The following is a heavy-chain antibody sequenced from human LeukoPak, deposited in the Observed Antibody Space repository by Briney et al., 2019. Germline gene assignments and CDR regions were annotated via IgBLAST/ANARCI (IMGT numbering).Heavy chain of an antibody. V-gene: IGHV3-23*01. CDR3: AKDDGGSYYIYYYYMDV. CDR1: GFTFSSHG. J-gene: IGHJ6*03. D-gene: IGHD1-26*01. CDR2: ISGSGDYT. Sequence: GGSLRLSCAASGFTFSSHGVSWVRQAPGKGLEWVSTISGSGDYTYYADSVKGRFTISRDNSKNTLYLQMNSLRAEDTAVYYCAKDDGGSYYIYYYYMDVWGKGTTVTISS.